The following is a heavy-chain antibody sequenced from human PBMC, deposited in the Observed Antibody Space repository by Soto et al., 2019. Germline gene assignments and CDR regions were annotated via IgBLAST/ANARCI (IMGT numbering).Heavy chain of an antibody. V-gene: IGHV4-59*08. D-gene: IGHD5-12*01. CDR1: GGSISSYY. J-gene: IGHJ6*03. Sequence: SETLSLTCTVSGGSISSYYWSWIRQPPGKGLEWIGYIYYSGSTNYNPSLKSRVTISVDTSKNQFSLKLSSVTAADTAVYYCARYTGGYSGYEDPPPLYYYYMDVWGKGTTVTVSS. CDR3: ARYTGGYSGYEDPPPLYYYYMDV. CDR2: IYYSGST.